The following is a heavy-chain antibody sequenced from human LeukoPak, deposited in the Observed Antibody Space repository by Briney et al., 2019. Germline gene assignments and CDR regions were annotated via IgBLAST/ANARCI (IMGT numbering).Heavy chain of an antibody. CDR3: ARERLEYCSSTSCYVAFDY. CDR1: GASISSYY. D-gene: IGHD2-2*01. CDR2: IYTSGST. J-gene: IGHJ4*02. V-gene: IGHV4-4*07. Sequence: PSETLSLTYSVSGASISSYYWSWIRQPAGKGLEWIGRIYTSGSTNYNPSLKSRVTISVDTSKNQFSLKLSSVTAADTAVYYCARERLEYCSSTSCYVAFDYWGQGTLVTVSS.